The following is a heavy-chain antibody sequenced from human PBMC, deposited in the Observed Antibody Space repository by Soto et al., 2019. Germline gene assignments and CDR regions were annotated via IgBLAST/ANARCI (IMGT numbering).Heavy chain of an antibody. V-gene: IGHV5-51*01. CDR1: GYRFSNYY. CDR2: IYPGDSDT. J-gene: IGHJ5*02. D-gene: IGHD3-10*01. CDR3: ARVKDESLWPNWFDP. Sequence: GESLKISCKASGYRFSNYYIGWVRQTPGKGLEWMAIIYPGDSDTKYSSSFQGQVTISADKSISTAYLQWSSLKASDTAMYYCARVKDESLWPNWFDPWGQGTLVTVSS.